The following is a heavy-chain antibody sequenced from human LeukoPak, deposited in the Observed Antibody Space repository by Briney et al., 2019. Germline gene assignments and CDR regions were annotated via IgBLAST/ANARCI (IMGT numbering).Heavy chain of an antibody. J-gene: IGHJ4*02. CDR1: GFTFSSYG. D-gene: IGHD1-26*01. Sequence: GGSLRLSCAASGFTFSSYGMHWVRQAPGKGLEWVALISYDGSNKYYADSVKGRFTISRDNSKNTLYLQMNSLRAEDTAVYYCARGRYYNFDYWGQGTLVTVSS. CDR2: ISYDGSNK. CDR3: ARGRYYNFDY. V-gene: IGHV3-30*19.